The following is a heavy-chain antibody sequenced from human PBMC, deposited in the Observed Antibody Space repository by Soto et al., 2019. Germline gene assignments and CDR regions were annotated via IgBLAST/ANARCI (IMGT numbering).Heavy chain of an antibody. J-gene: IGHJ6*02. CDR3: TRARSSSWDYFYGMDV. Sequence: PSETLSLTCAISGDRVSSNSAAWNWIRQSPSRGLEWLGRSYYRSKWYNDYTVSVKSRITINPDTSKNQFSLQLSSVTPEDTAVYYCTRARSSSWDYFYGMDVWGQGTTVTVSS. V-gene: IGHV6-1*01. CDR1: GDRVSSNSAA. CDR2: SYYRSKWYN. D-gene: IGHD6-13*01.